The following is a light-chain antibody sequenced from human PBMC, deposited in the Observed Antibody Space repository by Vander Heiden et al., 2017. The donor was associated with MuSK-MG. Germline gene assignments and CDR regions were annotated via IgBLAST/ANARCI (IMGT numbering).Light chain of an antibody. V-gene: IGKV1-6*01. CDR2: ATS. Sequence: IQLTQSPSSLSASIGDRVTITCRASQDIGSDVSWYQHKPGNAPNLLIYATSTLHSRVPSRFSGSGIGAHFTLTISSLQPDDYATYYCLQDFNYPRSFGQGTKVEAK. CDR1: QDIGSD. CDR3: LQDFNYPRS. J-gene: IGKJ1*01.